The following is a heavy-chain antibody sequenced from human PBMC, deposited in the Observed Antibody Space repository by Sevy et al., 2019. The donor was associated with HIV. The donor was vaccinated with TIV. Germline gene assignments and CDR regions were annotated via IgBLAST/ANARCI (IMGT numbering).Heavy chain of an antibody. CDR1: GGSINGYY. D-gene: IGHD3-10*01. CDR2: IYSSGST. J-gene: IGHJ4*02. V-gene: IGHV4-59*01. Sequence: SETLSLTCTVSGGSINGYYWSWIRQPPGKGLEYIGYIYSSGSTNYNATLRSRVTISVDTSKNQLSLKMRSVTTADTAVYYCARDGLAGSLGYWGQGILVTVSS. CDR3: ARDGLAGSLGY.